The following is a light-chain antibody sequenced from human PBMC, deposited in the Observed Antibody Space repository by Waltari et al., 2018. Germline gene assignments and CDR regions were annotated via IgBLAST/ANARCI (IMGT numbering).Light chain of an antibody. CDR3: QQFHTFT. Sequence: DIQLTQAPSFLSASVGDRVSIACRASQGITNYLAWYQQNPGKAPKLLIYAASTLQSGVPARFSGSGSGTDFTLTISSLQPEDFATYYCQQFHTFTFGPGTKVDIK. CDR1: QGITNY. V-gene: IGKV1-9*01. J-gene: IGKJ3*01. CDR2: AAS.